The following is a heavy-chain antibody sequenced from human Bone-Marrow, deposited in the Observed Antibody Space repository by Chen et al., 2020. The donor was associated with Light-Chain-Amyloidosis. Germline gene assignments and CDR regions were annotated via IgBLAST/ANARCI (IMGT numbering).Heavy chain of an antibody. CDR3: AKDVGPNGLGPGLEY. D-gene: IGHD1-26*01. CDR1: GFTFSHYG. J-gene: IGHJ4*02. Sequence: QVQLAESGGGVVQPGRSLRLSCAASGFTFSHYGMHWVRQAPGKGLAWVPVTGYDENSKYYAGSVEGRFTISGDIAKNPLYLQMNSLRAEDTALYYCAKDVGPNGLGPGLEYWGQGTLVTVSS. V-gene: IGHV3-30*18. CDR2: TGYDENSK.